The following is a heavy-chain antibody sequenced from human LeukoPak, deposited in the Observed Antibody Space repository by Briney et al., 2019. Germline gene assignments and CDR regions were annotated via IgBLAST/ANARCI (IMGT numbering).Heavy chain of an antibody. CDR3: ASSGAAAGQRDY. V-gene: IGHV1-46*01. J-gene: IGHJ4*02. D-gene: IGHD6-13*01. CDR2: INPSGGST. CDR1: GYTFTSYY. Sequence: ASVKVSCKASGYTFTSYYMHWVRQAPGQGLEWMGIINPSGGSTSYAQKFQGRVTMTRDTSTSTVYMELSSLRSEDTAVYYCASSGAAAGQRDYWAQRTLVTVSS.